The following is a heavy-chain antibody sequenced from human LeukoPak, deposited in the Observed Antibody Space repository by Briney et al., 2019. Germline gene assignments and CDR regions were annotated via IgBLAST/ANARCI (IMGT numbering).Heavy chain of an antibody. D-gene: IGHD3-10*01. CDR1: GYTFTSYG. Sequence: ASVKVSCKASGYTFTSYGISWVRQAPGQGLEWMGWISAYNGNTNYAQKLQGRVTMTTDTSTSTAYMELRSLRSDDTAVYYCARDYYGSGSWAFDIWGQGTMVTVSS. CDR3: ARDYYGSGSWAFDI. J-gene: IGHJ3*02. CDR2: ISAYNGNT. V-gene: IGHV1-18*01.